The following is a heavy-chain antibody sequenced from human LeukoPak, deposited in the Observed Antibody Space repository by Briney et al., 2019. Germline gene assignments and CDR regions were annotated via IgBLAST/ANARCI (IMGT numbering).Heavy chain of an antibody. D-gene: IGHD3-10*01. CDR1: GYNFGTRW. Sequence: GESLKISCKGFGYNFGTRWVAWVRQMPGKGLEWMGIIYPDDSDARYSPSFQGQVTISADKSINTAYLQWSSLKASDTAIYFCARGAYGSGSYYNYYGMDVWGQGTTVTVSS. CDR2: IYPDDSDA. CDR3: ARGAYGSGSYYNYYGMDV. J-gene: IGHJ6*02. V-gene: IGHV5-51*01.